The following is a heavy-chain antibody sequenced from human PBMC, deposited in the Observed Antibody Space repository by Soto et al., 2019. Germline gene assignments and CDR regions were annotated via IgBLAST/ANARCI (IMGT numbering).Heavy chain of an antibody. V-gene: IGHV3-66*01. J-gene: IGHJ4*02. D-gene: IGHD3-9*01. CDR3: ARDIWTGYYYFDY. CDR1: GFTFSSYS. CDR2: IYSGGST. Sequence: GGSLRLSCAASGFTFSSYSMNWVRQAPGKGLEWVSVIYSGGSTYYADSVKGRFTISRDNSKNTLYLQMNSLRAEDTAVYYCARDIWTGYYYFDYWGQGTLVTVSS.